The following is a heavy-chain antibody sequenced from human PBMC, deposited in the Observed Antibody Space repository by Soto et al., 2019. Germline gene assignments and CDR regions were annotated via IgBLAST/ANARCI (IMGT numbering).Heavy chain of an antibody. V-gene: IGHV4-30-2*01. CDR1: GGSISSGGYS. Sequence: QLQLQESGSGLVKPSQTLSLTCAVSGGSISSGGYSWSWLRQPPGNALEWTGYIYHRWSTYYNPSLKSRVTISVDRSKTQCSLERGSVTAAATAVYCCARDSPIVGGSYYYYGMDVWGQGTTVTVSS. J-gene: IGHJ6*02. D-gene: IGHD1-26*01. CDR2: IYHRWST. CDR3: ARDSPIVGGSYYYYGMDV.